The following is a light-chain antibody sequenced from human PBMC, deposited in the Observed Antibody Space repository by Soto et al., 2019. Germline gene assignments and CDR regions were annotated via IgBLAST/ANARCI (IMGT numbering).Light chain of an antibody. J-gene: IGKJ4*02. CDR3: QQSYSTPLT. Sequence: DIQMTQSPSSLSASVGDRATLSCGASQSVSSYLNWYQQKPGIAPKLLIYAASSLQSGVPSRYSGSGSGTDFTLTISSLQPEDFATYYCQQSYSTPLTFGGGTKVDIK. CDR2: AAS. V-gene: IGKV1-39*01. CDR1: QSVSSY.